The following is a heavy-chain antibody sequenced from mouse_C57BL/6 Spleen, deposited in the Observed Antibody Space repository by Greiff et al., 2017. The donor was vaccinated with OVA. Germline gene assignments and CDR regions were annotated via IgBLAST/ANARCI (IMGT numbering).Heavy chain of an antibody. Sequence: VQLQQSGAELVRPGASVTLSCKASGYTFTDYEMHWVKQTPVHGLEWIGAIDPETGGTAYHQKFKGKAILTADKSSSTAYMELRNLTSEDSAVYYCTRVDYYVRSYWYVDVWGTGTTVTVSS. V-gene: IGHV1-15*01. D-gene: IGHD1-1*01. J-gene: IGHJ1*03. CDR2: IDPETGGT. CDR3: TRVDYYVRSYWYVDV. CDR1: GYTFTDYE.